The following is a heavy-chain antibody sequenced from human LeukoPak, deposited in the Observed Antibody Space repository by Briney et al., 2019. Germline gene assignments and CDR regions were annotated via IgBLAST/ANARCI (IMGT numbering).Heavy chain of an antibody. D-gene: IGHD2-15*01. Sequence: GGSLRLSCAASGFTFSSYAMSWVRQAPGKGLEWVSAISGRGGSTYYADSVKGRFTISRDNSKNTLYLQMNSRRVEDTAVYYCAKGCSGGSCYLGAFDIWGQGTMVTVSS. CDR1: GFTFSSYA. V-gene: IGHV3-23*01. CDR2: ISGRGGST. J-gene: IGHJ3*02. CDR3: AKGCSGGSCYLGAFDI.